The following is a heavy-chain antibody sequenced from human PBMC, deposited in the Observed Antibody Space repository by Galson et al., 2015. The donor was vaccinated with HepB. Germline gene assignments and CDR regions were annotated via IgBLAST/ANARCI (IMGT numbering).Heavy chain of an antibody. V-gene: IGHV3-30*18. J-gene: IGHJ4*02. CDR3: AKDVRAQGYYYDSSGYYPDY. CDR1: GFTFSSYG. Sequence: SLRLSCAASGFTFSSYGMHWVRQAPGKGLEWVAVISYDGSNKYYADSVKGRFTISRDNSKNTLYLQMNSLRAEDTAVYYCAKDVRAQGYYYDSSGYYPDYWGQGTLVTVSS. CDR2: ISYDGSNK. D-gene: IGHD3-22*01.